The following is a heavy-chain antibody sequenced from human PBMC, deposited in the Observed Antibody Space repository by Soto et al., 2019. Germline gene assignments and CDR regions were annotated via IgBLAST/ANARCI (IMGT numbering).Heavy chain of an antibody. J-gene: IGHJ6*02. Sequence: QVQLVESGGGVVQPGRSLRLSCAASGFTFSSYGMHWVRQAPGKGLEWVAVIWYDGSNKYYADSVKGRSTISRDNSKNTRYLQMNSLRAEDTAVYYCARRQQLATDYYYGMDVWGQGTTVTVSS. V-gene: IGHV3-33*01. D-gene: IGHD6-13*01. CDR1: GFTFSSYG. CDR3: ARRQQLATDYYYGMDV. CDR2: IWYDGSNK.